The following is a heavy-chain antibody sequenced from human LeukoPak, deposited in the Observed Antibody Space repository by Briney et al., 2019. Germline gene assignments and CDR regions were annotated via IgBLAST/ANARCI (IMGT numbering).Heavy chain of an antibody. J-gene: IGHJ4*02. V-gene: IGHV4-38-2*01. D-gene: IGHD3-9*01. CDR2: IYHSGST. Sequence: PSETLSLTCVVSGYSISSGYYWGWIRQPPGKGLEWIGSIYHSGSTYYNPSLKSRVTISVDTSKNQFSLKLSSVTAADTAVYYCARTKKDILTGYLFDYWGQGTLVTVSS. CDR1: GYSISSGYY. CDR3: ARTKKDILTGYLFDY.